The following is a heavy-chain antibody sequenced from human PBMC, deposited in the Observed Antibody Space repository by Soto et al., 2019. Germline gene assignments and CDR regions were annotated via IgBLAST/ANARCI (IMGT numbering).Heavy chain of an antibody. CDR1: GGSFSGYY. D-gene: IGHD6-6*01. V-gene: IGHV4-34*01. Sequence: SETLSLTCAVYGGSFSGYYWSWIRQPPGKGLEWIGEINHSGSNNNNPSLKSRVTISVDTHKNQFSLKLSCVTAADTAVYYCASVIAARDYGMDVWGQGTTVTVSS. CDR3: ASVIAARDYGMDV. J-gene: IGHJ6*02. CDR2: INHSGSN.